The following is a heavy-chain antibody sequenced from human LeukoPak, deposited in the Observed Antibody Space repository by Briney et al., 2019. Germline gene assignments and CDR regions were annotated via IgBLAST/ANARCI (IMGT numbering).Heavy chain of an antibody. CDR3: ARDIGYTTPTSCFDP. V-gene: IGHV1-18*01. J-gene: IGHJ5*02. CDR2: ISAYNGNT. CDR1: GYTFPSYG. Sequence: ASVQVSCKSSGYTFPSYGLRWVRQAPGQGLELMGWISAYNGNTNYTHKLQVRVTMTTDTSTSTAYMEQRSLISDDTAVYYCARDIGYTTPTSCFDPWGQGTLVTVSS. D-gene: IGHD1-1*01.